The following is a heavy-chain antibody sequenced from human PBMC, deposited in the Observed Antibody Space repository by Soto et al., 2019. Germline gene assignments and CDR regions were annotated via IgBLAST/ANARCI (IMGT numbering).Heavy chain of an antibody. D-gene: IGHD3-10*01. CDR2: IIPIFGTA. Sequence: SVKGSCKASGYTFTSYAISWVRQAPGQGLEWMGGIIPIFGTANYAQKFQGRVTITADESTSTAYMELSSLRSEDTAVYYCARHYYGSGSYYRFDYWGQGTLVTVSS. CDR3: ARHYYGSGSYYRFDY. J-gene: IGHJ4*02. V-gene: IGHV1-69*13. CDR1: GYTFTSYA.